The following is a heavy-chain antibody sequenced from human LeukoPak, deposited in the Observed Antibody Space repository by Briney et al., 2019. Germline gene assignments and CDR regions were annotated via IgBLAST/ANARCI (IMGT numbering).Heavy chain of an antibody. CDR3: ARGGGGPRLGN. V-gene: IGHV4-34*01. D-gene: IGHD2-15*01. CDR1: GGSFSGYY. CDR2: INHSGST. Sequence: SETLSLTCAVYGGSFSGYYWSWIRQPPGKGLEWIGEINHSGSTNYNPSLKSRVTISVDTSKNQFSLKLSSVTAADTAVYYCARGGGGPRLGNWGQGTLVTVS. J-gene: IGHJ4*02.